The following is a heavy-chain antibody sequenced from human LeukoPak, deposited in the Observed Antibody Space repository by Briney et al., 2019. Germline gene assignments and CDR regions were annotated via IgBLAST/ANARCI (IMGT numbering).Heavy chain of an antibody. D-gene: IGHD3-10*01. Sequence: GGSLRLSCAASGFTFSSYSMNWVRQAPGKGLEWVSSISSSSSYIYYAGSVKGRFTISRDNAKNSLYLQMNSLRAEDTAVYYCARVTMVRGVMTVHFDYWGQGTLVTVSS. CDR3: ARVTMVRGVMTVHFDY. J-gene: IGHJ4*02. V-gene: IGHV3-21*01. CDR2: ISSSSSYI. CDR1: GFTFSSYS.